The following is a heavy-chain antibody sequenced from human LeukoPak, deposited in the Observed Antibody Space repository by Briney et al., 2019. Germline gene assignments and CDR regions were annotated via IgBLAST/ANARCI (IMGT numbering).Heavy chain of an antibody. CDR2: IYSGGST. J-gene: IGHJ4*02. D-gene: IGHD3-10*01. CDR1: GFTFSSYN. CDR3: AKDAGSFFDH. Sequence: GGSLRLSCAASGFTFSSYNMNWVRQAPGKGLEWVSIIYSGGSTDYADSVKGRFSISRDNSKNTLYLQMNSLRADDTAIYYCAKDAGSFFDHWGQGTLVTVSS. V-gene: IGHV3-66*01.